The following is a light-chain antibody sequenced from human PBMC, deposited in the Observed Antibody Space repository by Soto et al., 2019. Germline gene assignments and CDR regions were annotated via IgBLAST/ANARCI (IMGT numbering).Light chain of an antibody. CDR2: KAS. J-gene: IGKJ3*01. CDR1: QSISSW. CDR3: QQSFT. Sequence: DIQMTQSPSSLSASVGERDTITWRASQSISSWLAWYQQKPGKAPKLLIYKASSLQSGVPSRFSGSGSGTEFNPTISSLQPDDFATYYCQQSFTFGPGTKVDIK. V-gene: IGKV1-5*03.